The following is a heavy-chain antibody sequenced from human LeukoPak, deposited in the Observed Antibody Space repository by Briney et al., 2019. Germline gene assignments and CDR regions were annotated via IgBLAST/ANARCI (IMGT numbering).Heavy chain of an antibody. CDR2: ISAYNGNT. CDR1: GYTLIMFD. J-gene: IGHJ4*02. D-gene: IGHD1-26*01. Sequence: AAVRVSFMDSGYTLIMFDMSWVRQAPGQGHEWMGWISAYNGNTNYAQKLQGRVTLTTDTSTSTAYMQLRSLRSADTAVYYCARDQVVGATAATFDYWGQGTLVTVSS. V-gene: IGHV1-18*01. CDR3: ARDQVVGATAATFDY.